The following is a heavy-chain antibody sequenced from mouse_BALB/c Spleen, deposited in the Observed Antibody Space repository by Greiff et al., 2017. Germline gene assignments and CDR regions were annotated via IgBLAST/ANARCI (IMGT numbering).Heavy chain of an antibody. D-gene: IGHD2-4*01. CDR3: ARRDYDYDGFAY. CDR1: GFTFSSYA. J-gene: IGHJ3*01. Sequence: EVKLVESGGGLVKPGGSLKLSCAASGFTFSSYAMSWVRQTPEKRLEWVASISSGGSTYYPDSVKGRFTISRDNARNILYLQMSSLRSEDTAMYYCARRDYDYDGFAYWGQGTLVTVSA. V-gene: IGHV5-6-5*01. CDR2: ISSGGST.